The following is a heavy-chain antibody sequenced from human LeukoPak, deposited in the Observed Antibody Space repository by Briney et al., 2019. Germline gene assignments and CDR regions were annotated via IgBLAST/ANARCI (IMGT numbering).Heavy chain of an antibody. Sequence: SVKVSCKASGGTFSSYAISWVRQAPGQGLEWMGRIVPIFGTANYAQKFQGRVKITTDESTSTAYMELSSLRSEDTAVYYCARSSAAGFHTYYYMDVWGKGTTVTVSS. CDR2: IVPIFGTA. CDR3: ARSSAAGFHTYYYMDV. CDR1: GGTFSSYA. V-gene: IGHV1-69*05. J-gene: IGHJ6*03. D-gene: IGHD6-13*01.